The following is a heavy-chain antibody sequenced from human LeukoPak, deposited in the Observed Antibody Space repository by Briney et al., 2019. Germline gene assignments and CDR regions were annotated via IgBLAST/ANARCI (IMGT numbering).Heavy chain of an antibody. J-gene: IGHJ2*01. CDR1: GFTFSSYA. CDR2: ISGSGGST. V-gene: IGHV3-23*01. D-gene: IGHD3-22*01. CDR3: AKDADSSGYYRWTPDGYFDL. Sequence: GGSLRLSCAASGFTFSSYAMSWVRQAPGKGLEWVSAISGSGGSTYYADFVKGRFTISRDNSKNTLYLQMNSLRAEDTAVYYCAKDADSSGYYRWTPDGYFDLWGRGTLVTVSS.